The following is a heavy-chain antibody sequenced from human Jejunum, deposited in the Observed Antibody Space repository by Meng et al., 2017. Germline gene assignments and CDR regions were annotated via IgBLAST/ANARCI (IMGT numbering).Heavy chain of an antibody. CDR3: ARGSRGYSYG. J-gene: IGHJ4*02. CDR2: IYYGGTT. V-gene: IGHV4-61*01. Sequence: QVRLQESGPVLVRPSETRSLTCTVSGGSVSSGSYYWSWIRQPPGKGLEWIGYIYYGGTTNYNPSLKSRVTISADTSKNQFSLKLSSVTAADTAVYYCARGSRGYSYGWGQGTLVTVSS. D-gene: IGHD5-18*01. CDR1: GGSVSSGSYY.